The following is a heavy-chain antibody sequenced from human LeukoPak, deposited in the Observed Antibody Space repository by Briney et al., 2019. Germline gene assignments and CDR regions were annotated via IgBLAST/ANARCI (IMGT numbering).Heavy chain of an antibody. J-gene: IGHJ4*02. Sequence: GSSVKVSCKASGGTFSSYAISWVRQAPGQGLEWMGRIIPIFGAANYAQKFQGRVTITTDESTSTAYMELSSLRSEDTAVYYCARDFMVRGVLDDYWGQGTLVTVSS. V-gene: IGHV1-69*05. CDR1: GGTFSSYA. D-gene: IGHD3-10*01. CDR3: ARDFMVRGVLDDY. CDR2: IIPIFGAA.